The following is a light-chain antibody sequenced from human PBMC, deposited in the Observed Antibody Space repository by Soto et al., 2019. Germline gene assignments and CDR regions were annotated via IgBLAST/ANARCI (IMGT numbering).Light chain of an antibody. CDR1: SSDVGGYNL. J-gene: IGLJ1*01. CDR2: DVS. CDR3: CSYAGSYTSYV. V-gene: IGLV2-11*01. Sequence: QSVLTQPASVSGSPGQSITISCTGTSSDVGGYNLVSWYQQHPGKAPKLMISDVSKRPSGVPDRFSGSKSGNTASLTISGLQAEDEADYYCCSYAGSYTSYVFGTGTKVTVL.